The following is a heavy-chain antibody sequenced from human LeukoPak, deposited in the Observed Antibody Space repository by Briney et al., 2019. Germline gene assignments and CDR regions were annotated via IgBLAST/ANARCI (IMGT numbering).Heavy chain of an antibody. CDR3: VRDLQRHYLGVAVAGRRRWFDP. D-gene: IGHD6-13*01. V-gene: IGHV3-74*01. Sequence: GGSLRLSCAASGFTFSSYWMHWVRQAPGKGLVWVSRINSDGSSANYADSVKGRFTISRDNAKNTLYLQMNSLRAEDTAIYYCVRDLQRHYLGVAVAGRRRWFDPWGQGTLVTVSS. CDR2: INSDGSSA. CDR1: GFTFSSYW. J-gene: IGHJ5*02.